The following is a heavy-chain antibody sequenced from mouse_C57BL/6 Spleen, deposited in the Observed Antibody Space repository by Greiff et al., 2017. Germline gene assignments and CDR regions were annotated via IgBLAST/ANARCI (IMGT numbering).Heavy chain of an antibody. D-gene: IGHD1-3*01. CDR2: IRSKSNNYAT. CDR3: VRGDNPDY. J-gene: IGHJ2*01. V-gene: IGHV10-1*01. CDR1: GFSFNTYA. Sequence: EADGGLVQPKGSLKLSCAASGFSFNTYAMNWVRQAPGKGLEWVARIRSKSNNYATYYADSVKDRFTISRDDSESMLYLQMNNLKTEDTAMYYCVRGDNPDYWGQGTTLTVSS.